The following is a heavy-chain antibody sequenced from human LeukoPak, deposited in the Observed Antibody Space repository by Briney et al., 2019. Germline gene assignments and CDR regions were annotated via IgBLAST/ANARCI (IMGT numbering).Heavy chain of an antibody. D-gene: IGHD5-12*01. J-gene: IGHJ4*02. Sequence: SETLSLTCTVSGGSISTYYWNWIRQPPGRGLEWLGYIEYSGSTNYNPSLKSRLTMSVDSSKNHFSLRLRSVTAADTAVYYCARSSGYWPADFDFWGQGALVIVSS. CDR1: GGSISTYY. CDR3: ARSSGYWPADFDF. CDR2: IEYSGST. V-gene: IGHV4-59*01.